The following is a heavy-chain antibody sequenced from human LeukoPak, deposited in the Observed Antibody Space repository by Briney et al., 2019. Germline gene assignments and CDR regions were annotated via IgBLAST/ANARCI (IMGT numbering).Heavy chain of an antibody. CDR1: GGSFSGYY. V-gene: IGHV4-34*01. Sequence: SETLSLTCAVYGGSFSGYYWSWIRQPPGKGLEWIGEINHSGSTNYNPSLKSRVTISVDTSKNQFSLKLSSVTAADTAVYYCARRRAPRPVDYWGQGTPVTVSS. CDR2: INHSGST. CDR3: ARRRAPRPVDY. J-gene: IGHJ4*02.